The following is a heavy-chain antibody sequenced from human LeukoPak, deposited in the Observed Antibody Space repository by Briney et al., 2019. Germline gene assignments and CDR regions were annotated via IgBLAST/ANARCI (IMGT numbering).Heavy chain of an antibody. J-gene: IGHJ6*02. CDR2: INAGNGNT. CDR1: GYTFTSYA. V-gene: IGHV1-3*01. CDR3: ARDFLRQWLVPYYYYGMDV. Sequence: ASVKVSCKASGYTFTSYAMHWVRQAPGQRLEWMGWINAGNGNTKYSRKFQGRVTITRDTSASTAYMELSSLRSEDTAVYYCARDFLRQWLVPYYYYGMDVWGQGTTVTVSS. D-gene: IGHD6-19*01.